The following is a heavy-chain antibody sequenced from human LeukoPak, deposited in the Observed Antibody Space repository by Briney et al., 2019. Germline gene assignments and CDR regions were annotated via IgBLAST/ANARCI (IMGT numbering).Heavy chain of an antibody. V-gene: IGHV3-11*03. CDR1: GFTFSDYY. D-gene: IGHD2-15*01. CDR3: ARYCSGDSCYSGDS. J-gene: IGHJ4*02. CDR2: ISSSNRYT. Sequence: GGSLRLSCAASGFTFSDYYMSWIRQAPGKGLEWVSYISSSNRYTNYADSVKGRFTISRDNAKNSLYLQMNSLRAEDTAVYYCARYCSGDSCYSGDSWGQGTLVTVSS.